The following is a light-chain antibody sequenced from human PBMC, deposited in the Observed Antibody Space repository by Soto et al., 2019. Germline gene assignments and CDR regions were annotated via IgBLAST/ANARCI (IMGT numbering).Light chain of an antibody. J-gene: IGLJ1*01. CDR1: SSDVGGYNF. CDR3: SSYTISSTYV. V-gene: IGLV2-14*01. Sequence: QSVLTQPASVSGSPGQSITISCTGTSSDVGGYNFVSWYQQHPGKAPKLLIYDVSDRPSGVSNRFSGSKSGNTASLTISGLQAEDEADYYCSSYTISSTYVFVAGTKVTVL. CDR2: DVS.